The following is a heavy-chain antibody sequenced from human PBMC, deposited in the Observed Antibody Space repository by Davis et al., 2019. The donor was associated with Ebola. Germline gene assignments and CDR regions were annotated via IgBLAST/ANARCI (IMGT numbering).Heavy chain of an antibody. CDR1: GGSISSYY. CDR2: IYSSGST. CDR3: ARLMIMFGGVIVSPHSIDY. Sequence: SETLSLTCTVSGGSISSYYWSWIRQPPGKGLEWIGYIYSSGSTNYKPSLKSRVTISVDTSKNQFSLKLSSVTAADTAVYYCARLMIMFGGVIVSPHSIDYWGQGTLVTVSS. D-gene: IGHD3-16*02. J-gene: IGHJ4*02. V-gene: IGHV4-59*08.